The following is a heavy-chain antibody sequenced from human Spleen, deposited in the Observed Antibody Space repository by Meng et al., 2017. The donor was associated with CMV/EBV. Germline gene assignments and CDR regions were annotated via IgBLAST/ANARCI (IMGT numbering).Heavy chain of an antibody. CDR1: GVTFSSYA. CDR3: ARDQDQWLGPTL. CDR2: ISYDGSNK. D-gene: IGHD6-19*01. V-gene: IGHV3-30*04. J-gene: IGHJ4*02. Sequence: SCAASGVTFSSYAMHWVRQAPGQGLEWVAVISYDGSNKYYADSVKGRFTISRDNSKNTLYLQMNSLRAEDTAVYYCARDQDQWLGPTLWGQGTLVTVSS.